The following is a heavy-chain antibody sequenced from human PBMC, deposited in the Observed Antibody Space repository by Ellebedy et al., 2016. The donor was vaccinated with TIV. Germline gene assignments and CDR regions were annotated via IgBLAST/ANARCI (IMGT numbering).Heavy chain of an antibody. CDR1: GFTFSSYG. D-gene: IGHD6-13*01. CDR2: IWYDGSNK. V-gene: IGHV3-33*01. Sequence: GGSLRLSCAASGFTFSSYGMHWVRQAPGKGLEWVAVIWYDGSNKYYADSVKGRFTISRDNSKNTLYLQMNSLRAEDTAVYYCARDPAVGSWYRVDYYYGMDVWGQGTTVTVSS. J-gene: IGHJ6*02. CDR3: ARDPAVGSWYRVDYYYGMDV.